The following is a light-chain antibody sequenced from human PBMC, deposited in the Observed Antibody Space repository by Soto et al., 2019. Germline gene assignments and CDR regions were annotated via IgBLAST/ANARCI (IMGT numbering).Light chain of an antibody. CDR2: EVS. J-gene: IGLJ1*01. Sequence: QSALTQPASVSGSPGQSITISCTGTSSDVGGYNYVSWYPQHPGKAPKLMIYEVSNRPSGVSNRFSGSKSGNTASLTISGLQAEDEADYSCSSYTSSSIDYVFGTGTKLTVL. CDR1: SSDVGGYNY. V-gene: IGLV2-14*01. CDR3: SSYTSSSIDYV.